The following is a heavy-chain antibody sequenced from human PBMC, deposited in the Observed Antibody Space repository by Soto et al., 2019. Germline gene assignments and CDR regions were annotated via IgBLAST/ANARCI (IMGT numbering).Heavy chain of an antibody. Sequence: PGGALRLSFAASGFTFRRYWLPWVRQAPGKVLMWVSRINSDGSSINYEDFLKGRLIISRDNAKNTLYLQMNSLRAEETAVYYCARNSPGVYALWVDVWGQGTTVTVSS. CDR3: ARNSPGVYALWVDV. J-gene: IGHJ6*02. CDR1: GFTFRRYW. D-gene: IGHD2-8*01. CDR2: INSDGSSI. V-gene: IGHV3-74*01.